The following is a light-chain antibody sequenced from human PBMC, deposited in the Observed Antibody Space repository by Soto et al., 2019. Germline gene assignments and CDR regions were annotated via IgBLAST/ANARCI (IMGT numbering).Light chain of an antibody. CDR2: DAS. CDR3: QQRSNWPPS. CDR1: QSVNNY. V-gene: IGKV3-11*01. Sequence: EIVLTQSPGTLSLSPGEIATLSCRARQSVNNYLAWYQQKPGQAPRLLMYDASNRATGIPARFSGSGSGTDVTLTISSLQHEDFAVYYCQQRSNWPPSFGPGTKVDIK. J-gene: IGKJ3*01.